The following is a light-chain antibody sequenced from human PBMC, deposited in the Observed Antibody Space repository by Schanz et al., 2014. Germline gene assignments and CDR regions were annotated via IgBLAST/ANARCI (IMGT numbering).Light chain of an antibody. CDR3: AAWDDSLNGGV. V-gene: IGLV1-40*01. Sequence: QSVLTQPPSVSGAPGQRVTISCTGSSSNIGAGYDVHWYQQLPGTAPKLLIHGDTNRPSGVPDRFSGSKSGTSASLAISGLQSEDEAALYCAAWDDSLNGGVFGGGTKLTVL. J-gene: IGLJ3*02. CDR2: GDT. CDR1: SSNIGAGYD.